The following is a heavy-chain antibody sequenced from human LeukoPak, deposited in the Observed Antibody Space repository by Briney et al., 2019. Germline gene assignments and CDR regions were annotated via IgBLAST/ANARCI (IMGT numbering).Heavy chain of an antibody. D-gene: IGHD5-12*01. CDR1: GFTFSSYA. J-gene: IGHJ6*02. V-gene: IGHV3-64*01. Sequence: GGSLRLSCAASGFTFSSYAMHWVRQAPGQGLEYVSAISSNGCSTYYANSVKGRFTISRDNSKNTLYLQMGSLRAEDMAVYYCARGGGYSGYDEDGLNYYGMDVWGQGTTVTVSS. CDR3: ARGGGYSGYDEDGLNYYGMDV. CDR2: ISSNGCST.